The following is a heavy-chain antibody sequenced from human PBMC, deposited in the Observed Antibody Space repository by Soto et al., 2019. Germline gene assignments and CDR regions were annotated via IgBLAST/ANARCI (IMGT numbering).Heavy chain of an antibody. D-gene: IGHD6-6*01. Sequence: GASVKVSCKASGGTFSSYAISWVRQAPEQGLEWMGGIIPIFGTANYAQKFQGRVTITADESTSTAYMELSSLRSEDTAVYYCAREKPISSLYFDYWGQGTLVTVSS. J-gene: IGHJ4*02. CDR1: GGTFSSYA. CDR3: AREKPISSLYFDY. V-gene: IGHV1-69*13. CDR2: IIPIFGTA.